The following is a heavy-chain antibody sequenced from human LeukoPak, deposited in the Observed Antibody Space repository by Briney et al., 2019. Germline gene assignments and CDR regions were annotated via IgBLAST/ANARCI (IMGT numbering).Heavy chain of an antibody. CDR1: GGTFSNYA. D-gene: IGHD3-22*01. CDR2: IIPMFGTA. V-gene: IGHV1-69*05. J-gene: IGHJ4*02. Sequence: SVKVSCKASGGTFSNYAITWVRQAPGQGIEWMGGIIPMFGTANYAQRFQGRVTITTDESTSTAYMELSSLRSEDTAVYYCAREILYYDSSGSDYFDYWGQGTLVTVSS. CDR3: AREILYYDSSGSDYFDY.